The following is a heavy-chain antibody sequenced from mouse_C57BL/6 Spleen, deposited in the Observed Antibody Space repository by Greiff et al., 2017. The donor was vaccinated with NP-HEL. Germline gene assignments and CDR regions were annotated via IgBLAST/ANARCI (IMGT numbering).Heavy chain of an antibody. V-gene: IGHV5-4*01. CDR1: GFTFSSYA. D-gene: IGHD1-1*01. CDR3: ARERTTVVPLDY. CDR2: ISDGGSYT. Sequence: EVNVVESGGGLVKPGGSLKLSCAASGFTFSSYAMSWVRQTPEKRLEWVATISDGGSYTYYPDNVKGRFTISRDNAKNNLYLQMVHLKTEDTAMYDCARERTTVVPLDYWGQCTTLPVSS. J-gene: IGHJ2*01.